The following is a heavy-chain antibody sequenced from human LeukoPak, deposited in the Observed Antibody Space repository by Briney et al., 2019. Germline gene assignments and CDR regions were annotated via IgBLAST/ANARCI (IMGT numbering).Heavy chain of an antibody. J-gene: IGHJ4*02. D-gene: IGHD6-19*01. CDR3: ARAYSSGWYGDY. V-gene: IGHV3-11*06. CDR2: ISCSSSYT. CDR1: GFTFSDYY. Sequence: GWSLRLSCAASGFTFSDYYMSWIRQAPGKGLEWVSYISCSSSYTNYADSVKGRFTISRDNAKNSLYLQMNSLRAEDTAVYYCARAYSSGWYGDYWGQGTLVTVSS.